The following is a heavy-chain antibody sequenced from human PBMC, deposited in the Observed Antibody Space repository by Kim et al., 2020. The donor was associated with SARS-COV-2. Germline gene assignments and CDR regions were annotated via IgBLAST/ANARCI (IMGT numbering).Heavy chain of an antibody. CDR2: INAGNGNT. CDR1: GYTFTSYA. J-gene: IGHJ5*02. V-gene: IGHV1-3*01. D-gene: IGHD6-13*01. CDR3: ASVAPQSSSPSRGWFDP. Sequence: ASVKVSCKASGYTFTSYAMHWVRQAPGQRLEWMGWINAGNGNTKYSQKFQGRVTITRDTSASTAYMELSSLRSEDTAVYYCASVAPQSSSPSRGWFDPWGQGTLVTVSS.